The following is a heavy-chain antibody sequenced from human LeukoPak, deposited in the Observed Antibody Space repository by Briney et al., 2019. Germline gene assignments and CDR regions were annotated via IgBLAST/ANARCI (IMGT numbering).Heavy chain of an antibody. CDR2: ISGRGGST. J-gene: IGHJ4*02. D-gene: IGHD2-15*01. Sequence: QPGGSLRLSCAASGFTFSSYAMSWVRQAPGKGLEWVSAISGRGGSTYYADSVQGRFTISRDNSKNTLYLQMNSLRTEDTAVYYCAKSVGANCYTGIDYWGQGTLVTVSS. CDR1: GFTFSSYA. V-gene: IGHV3-23*01. CDR3: AKSVGANCYTGIDY.